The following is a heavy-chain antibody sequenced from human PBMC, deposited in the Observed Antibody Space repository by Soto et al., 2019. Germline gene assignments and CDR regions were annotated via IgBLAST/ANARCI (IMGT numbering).Heavy chain of an antibody. V-gene: IGHV1-69*04. D-gene: IGHD6-13*01. CDR3: ASLLGIAADDPDY. CDR2: IIPILGIA. Sequence: GASVKVSCKASGYTFTNFGISWVRQAPGQGLEWMGRIIPILGIANYAQKFQGRVTITADKSTSTAYMELSSLRSEDTAVYYCASLLGIAADDPDYWGQGTLVTVSS. CDR1: GYTFTNFG. J-gene: IGHJ4*02.